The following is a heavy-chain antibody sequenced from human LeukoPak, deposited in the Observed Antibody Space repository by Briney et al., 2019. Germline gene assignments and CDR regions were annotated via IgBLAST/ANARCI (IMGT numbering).Heavy chain of an antibody. Sequence: SRTLSLTCTVSVGSTSSGNYYWSWIRDPPGEGLECIGYIYHSGNTYYNPSLKSRITMSVDTSTNQFSLKLSSVAAADTAVYYCARTHGTGYYYGMDVWGQGTTVTVSS. CDR1: VGSTSSGNYY. CDR3: ARTHGTGYYYGMDV. V-gene: IGHV4-30-4*08. D-gene: IGHD3-9*01. J-gene: IGHJ6*02. CDR2: IYHSGNT.